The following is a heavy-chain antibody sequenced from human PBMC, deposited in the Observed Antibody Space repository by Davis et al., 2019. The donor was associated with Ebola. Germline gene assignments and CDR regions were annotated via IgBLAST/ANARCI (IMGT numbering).Heavy chain of an antibody. CDR2: IRSKTYGATT. V-gene: IGHV3-49*03. CDR1: GFTFGDYA. CDR3: TTGHGSTPY. D-gene: IGHD6-13*01. Sequence: GESLKISCTTSGFTFGDYAMSWFRQAPGKGLEWVGFIRSKTYGATTEYAAPVKGRFTISRDDSTKMLFLQMSSLKTEDTAVYYCTTGHGSTPYWGQGTLVTVSS. J-gene: IGHJ4*02.